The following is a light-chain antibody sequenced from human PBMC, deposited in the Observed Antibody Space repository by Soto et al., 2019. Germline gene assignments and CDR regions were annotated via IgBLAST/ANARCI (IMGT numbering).Light chain of an antibody. CDR3: QQYGSSPLT. CDR2: DAS. J-gene: IGKJ3*01. V-gene: IGKV3D-20*01. Sequence: EIVLTQSPATLSLSPGERATLSCGASQSVRSSYLAWYQQKPGLAPRLLIYDASSRATGIPDRFSGSGCGADFILTISRLEPEDFAVYYCQQYGSSPLTFGPGTKVDIK. CDR1: QSVRSSY.